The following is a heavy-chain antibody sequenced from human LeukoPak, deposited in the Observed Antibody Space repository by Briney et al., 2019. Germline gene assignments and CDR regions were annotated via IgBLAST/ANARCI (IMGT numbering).Heavy chain of an antibody. CDR1: GGTFSSYA. CDR2: ISAYNGNT. Sequence: ASVKVSCKASGGTFSSYAISWVRQAPGQGLEWMGWISAYNGNTNYAQKLQGRVTMTTDTSTSTAYMELRSLRSDDTAVYYCARDSTMAVAGIYYYYGMDVWGQGTTVTVSS. CDR3: ARDSTMAVAGIYYYYGMDV. D-gene: IGHD6-19*01. J-gene: IGHJ6*02. V-gene: IGHV1-18*01.